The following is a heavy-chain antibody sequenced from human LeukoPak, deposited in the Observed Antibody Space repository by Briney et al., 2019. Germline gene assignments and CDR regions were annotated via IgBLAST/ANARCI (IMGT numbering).Heavy chain of an antibody. Sequence: ASVKVSCKASGYTFTGYYMHGVRQAPGQGGEWMGGINPNSGGRNYAQKFQGRVTMTRATSISTAYMELSRLRSDDTAVYYCARDRDYVGNSAPRWGQGTLVTLSS. V-gene: IGHV1-2*02. CDR3: ARDRDYVGNSAPR. CDR1: GYTFTGYY. D-gene: IGHD4-17*01. CDR2: INPNSGGR. J-gene: IGHJ4*02.